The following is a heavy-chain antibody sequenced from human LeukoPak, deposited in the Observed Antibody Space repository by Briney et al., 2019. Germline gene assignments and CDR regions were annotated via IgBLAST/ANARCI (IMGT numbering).Heavy chain of an antibody. CDR3: ARDPYSSSWYYFGY. CDR2: INSDGSST. V-gene: IGHV3-74*01. CDR1: GFTFSSYW. D-gene: IGHD6-13*01. J-gene: IGHJ4*02. Sequence: GGSLRLSCAASGFTFSSYWMHWARQAPGKGLVWVSRINSDGSSTNYADSVKGRFTISRDNAKNTLYLEMNSLRAEDTAVYYCARDPYSSSWYYFGYWGQGTLVTVSS.